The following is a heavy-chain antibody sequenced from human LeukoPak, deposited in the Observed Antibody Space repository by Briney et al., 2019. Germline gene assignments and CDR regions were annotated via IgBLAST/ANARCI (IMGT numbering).Heavy chain of an antibody. V-gene: IGHV3-9*01. CDR3: AKHGGSGWTAHYSYGLDV. J-gene: IGHJ6*02. D-gene: IGHD6-19*01. Sequence: QPGGSLRLSCAASGFTFDDYAMHWVRQAPGKGLEWVSGIIWNTGSVGYAGSVKGRFTISRDNAKNSLYLQMNSLRVEDTAFYYCAKHGGSGWTAHYSYGLDVWGQGTTVTVSS. CDR1: GFTFDDYA. CDR2: IIWNTGSV.